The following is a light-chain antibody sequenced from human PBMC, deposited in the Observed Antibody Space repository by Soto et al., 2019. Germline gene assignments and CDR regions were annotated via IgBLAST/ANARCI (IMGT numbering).Light chain of an antibody. J-gene: IGLJ1*01. V-gene: IGLV1-51*01. Sequence: QSVLTQPPSVSAAPGQKVTISCSGSSSNIGNNYVSWYQQLSGTAPKLLIYDNNKRPSGIPDRFSGSESGTSATLGITGLQTGDEADYYCGTWDSSLSAYVFGTGTKVTVL. CDR3: GTWDSSLSAYV. CDR2: DNN. CDR1: SSNIGNNY.